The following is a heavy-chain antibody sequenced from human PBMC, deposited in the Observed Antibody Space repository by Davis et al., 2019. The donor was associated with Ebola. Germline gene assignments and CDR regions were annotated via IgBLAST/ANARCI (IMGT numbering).Heavy chain of an antibody. V-gene: IGHV3-53*01. CDR3: ARDSSSGTYDAFDI. Sequence: GESLMTSCAASGFTFSRFAMSWVRQAPGKGLEWVSVIYSGGSTYYADSVKGRFTISRDNSKNTLYLQMNSLRAEDTAVYYCARDSSSGTYDAFDIWGQGTMVTVSS. CDR1: GFTFSRFA. CDR2: IYSGGST. J-gene: IGHJ3*02. D-gene: IGHD6-6*01.